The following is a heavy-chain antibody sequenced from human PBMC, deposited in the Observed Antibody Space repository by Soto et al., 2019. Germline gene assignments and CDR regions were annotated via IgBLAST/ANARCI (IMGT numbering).Heavy chain of an antibody. CDR3: ARDSSGEFSKWELGFDP. CDR1: GGSISSGGYY. Sequence: QVQLQESGPGLVKPSQTLSLTCTVSGGSISSGGYYWSWIRQHPGKGLEWIGYIYYSGSTYYNPSLKSRVTISVDTSKNQFSLKLSSVTAADTAVYYCARDSSGEFSKWELGFDPWGQGTLVTVSS. J-gene: IGHJ5*02. D-gene: IGHD1-26*01. V-gene: IGHV4-31*03. CDR2: IYYSGST.